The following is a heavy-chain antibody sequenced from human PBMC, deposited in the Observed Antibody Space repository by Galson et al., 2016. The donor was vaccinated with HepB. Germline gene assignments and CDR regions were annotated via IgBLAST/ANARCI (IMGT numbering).Heavy chain of an antibody. Sequence: SLRLSCAASGFTFNTLSMNWVRQAPGKGLEWVSSISSDSRYIFYADSVKGRFTISRDNAKNSLYLQMNSLRAEDTAVYYCTYGDFFDYWGQGTLVTVSS. D-gene: IGHD4-17*01. V-gene: IGHV3-21*01. J-gene: IGHJ4*01. CDR3: TYGDFFDY. CDR1: GFTFNTLS. CDR2: ISSDSRYI.